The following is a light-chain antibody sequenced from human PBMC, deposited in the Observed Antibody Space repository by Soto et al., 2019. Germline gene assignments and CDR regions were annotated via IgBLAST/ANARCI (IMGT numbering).Light chain of an antibody. Sequence: QSVMTQPPSVSAAPGQKVTISCSGSSSNIGGNSVSWYQQLPGTAPKLLIYDDNKRPSGIPDRFSGSKSGTSATLGITGFQTGDEADYYCQSSDSSLSGFVVFGGGTKLTVL. V-gene: IGLV1-51*01. CDR2: DDN. CDR1: SSNIGGNS. CDR3: QSSDSSLSGFVV. J-gene: IGLJ2*01.